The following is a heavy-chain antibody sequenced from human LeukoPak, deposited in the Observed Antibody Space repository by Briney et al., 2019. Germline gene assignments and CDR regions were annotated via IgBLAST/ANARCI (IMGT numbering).Heavy chain of an antibody. CDR1: GFTFSSYA. CDR3: AKVRITMIVVDYFDI. J-gene: IGHJ3*02. V-gene: IGHV3-23*01. CDR2: ISGSGGST. Sequence: PGGSLRLSCADSGFTFSSYAMSWVRQAPGEGLEWGSPISGSGGSTYYADSVKGRFTISRDNSKNTLYLQMNSLRAEDTAVYYCAKVRITMIVVDYFDIWGQGTMVTVSS. D-gene: IGHD3-22*01.